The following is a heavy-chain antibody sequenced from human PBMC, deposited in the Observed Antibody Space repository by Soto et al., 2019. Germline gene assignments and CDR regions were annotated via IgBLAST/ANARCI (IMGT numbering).Heavy chain of an antibody. CDR2: ISYDGNNK. J-gene: IGHJ5*02. D-gene: IGHD2-8*01. Sequence: QVQLVESGGGVVQPGRSLRLSCAASGFTFSTYGMHWVRQAPGKGLEWVAVISYDGNNKYYADSVKGRFTISRDDSKSTVYLEMNSLRNEDTAVYSCAKDARSCTSGVCLQNWVDPWGQGTLVTVSS. V-gene: IGHV3-30*18. CDR3: AKDARSCTSGVCLQNWVDP. CDR1: GFTFSTYG.